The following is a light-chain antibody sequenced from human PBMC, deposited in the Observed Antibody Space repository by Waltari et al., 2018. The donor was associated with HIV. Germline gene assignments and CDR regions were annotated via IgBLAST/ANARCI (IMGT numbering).Light chain of an antibody. CDR3: ATGGDSLSGPVV. J-gene: IGLJ2*01. CDR1: SSNIGNNN. Sequence: QSVLTQPPSASGTPGQRVTISCSGSSSNIGNNNVNWYRPPPGLAPNLLIYRNNQRPSGVPDRFSGSKSGTSASLAISGLRSEDEADYYCATGGDSLSGPVVFGGGTKLTVL. V-gene: IGLV1-47*01. CDR2: RNN.